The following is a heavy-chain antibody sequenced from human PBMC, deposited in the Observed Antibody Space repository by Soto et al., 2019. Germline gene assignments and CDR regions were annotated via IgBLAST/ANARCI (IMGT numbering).Heavy chain of an antibody. D-gene: IGHD4-17*01. CDR3: AACGHGDYSGYYYYYMDV. CDR1: GFTFSKYA. CDR2: ISGGGGTT. V-gene: IGHV3-23*01. J-gene: IGHJ6*03. Sequence: GGSLRLSCAASGFTFSKYAMSWVRRAPGKGLEWVSAISGGGGTTYYADSVKGRFTISRDSSKNTLYLQMSSLRAEDTAVYYCAACGHGDYSGYYYYYMDVWGKGTTVTVSS.